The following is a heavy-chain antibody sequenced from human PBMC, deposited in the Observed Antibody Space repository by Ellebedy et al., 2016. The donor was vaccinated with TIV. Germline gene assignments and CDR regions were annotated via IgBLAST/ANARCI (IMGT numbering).Heavy chain of an antibody. CDR3: ARHEGKKQLD. J-gene: IGHJ4*02. Sequence: SETLSLTXNVSGGSISGSDSYWGWIRQSPEKGLEWIGTIYYTGSTYYNPSLKSRVIISVDKSKNQVSLNVSSVTAADTAIYYCARHEGKKQLDWGPGTLVTVSS. D-gene: IGHD1-1*01. CDR2: IYYTGST. CDR1: GGSISGSDSY. V-gene: IGHV4-39*07.